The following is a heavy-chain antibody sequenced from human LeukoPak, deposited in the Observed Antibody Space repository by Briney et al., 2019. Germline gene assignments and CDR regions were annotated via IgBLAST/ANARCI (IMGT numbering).Heavy chain of an antibody. CDR3: AKGSGSGWYGWFAP. Sequence: GWSLRLSCAASGFTFSKYAMRWVRQAPGKGLAWVSSIDASGGATSHADSVKGRFTNSRDNSKNTFYLQMSSLRAEDTAVYSCAKGSGSGWYGWFAPWGQGTLVTVSS. D-gene: IGHD6-19*01. CDR1: GFTFSKYA. CDR2: IDASGGAT. J-gene: IGHJ5*02. V-gene: IGHV3-23*01.